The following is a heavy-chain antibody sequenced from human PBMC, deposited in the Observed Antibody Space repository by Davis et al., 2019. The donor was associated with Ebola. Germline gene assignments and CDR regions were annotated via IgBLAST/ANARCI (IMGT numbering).Heavy chain of an antibody. CDR3: ARDTWYSGDDNGGD. V-gene: IGHV3-30*04. D-gene: IGHD1-26*01. CDR1: GFTFSDYS. J-gene: IGHJ4*02. Sequence: GESLKISCAASGFTFSDYSLHWVRQGPGKGLEWVAVISYDGRNKYYADSVKGRFTLSRDNSKNTLYLQMNSLRAEDTAVYYCARDTWYSGDDNGGDWGQGTLVTVSS. CDR2: ISYDGRNK.